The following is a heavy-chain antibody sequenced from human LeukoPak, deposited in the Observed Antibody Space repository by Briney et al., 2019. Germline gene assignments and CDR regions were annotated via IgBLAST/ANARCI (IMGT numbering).Heavy chain of an antibody. CDR3: AKDRTGTTTSFDY. CDR1: GFTFSSYS. V-gene: IGHV3-30*18. Sequence: GGSLSLSCAASGFTFSSYSMNWVRQAPGMGLEWVAVISYDGSNKYYADSVKGRFTISRDNSKNTLYLQMNSLRAEDTAVYYCAKDRTGTTTSFDYWGQGTLVTVSS. CDR2: ISYDGSNK. J-gene: IGHJ4*02. D-gene: IGHD1-14*01.